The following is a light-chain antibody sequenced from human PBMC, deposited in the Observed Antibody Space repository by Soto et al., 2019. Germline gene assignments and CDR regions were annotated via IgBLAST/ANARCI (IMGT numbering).Light chain of an antibody. CDR2: ATS. CDR3: RQHYSYPLT. Sequence: DIQMTQSPSSLSASVGDRFTITCRASQNVAHFLNWYQQKPGKAPQILIYATSSLHSGVTSRFSGSGFGTDFTLTISSLQTEDFATYYCRQHYSYPLTFGGGTKVDIK. V-gene: IGKV1-39*01. J-gene: IGKJ4*01. CDR1: QNVAHF.